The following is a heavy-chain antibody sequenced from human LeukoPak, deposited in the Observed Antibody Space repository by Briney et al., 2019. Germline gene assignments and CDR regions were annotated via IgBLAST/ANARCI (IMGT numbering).Heavy chain of an antibody. Sequence: SQTLSLTCTVAGGSISSGRYYWSWLRQPAGKGLEWIGRIYTSGSTNYNPSLKSRVTISVDTSKNQFSLKLSSVTAADTAVYYCAREIVVVVAATPVTTGFDYWGQGTLVTVSS. V-gene: IGHV4-61*02. D-gene: IGHD2-15*01. CDR3: AREIVVVVAATPVTTGFDY. J-gene: IGHJ4*02. CDR2: IYTSGST. CDR1: GGSISSGRYY.